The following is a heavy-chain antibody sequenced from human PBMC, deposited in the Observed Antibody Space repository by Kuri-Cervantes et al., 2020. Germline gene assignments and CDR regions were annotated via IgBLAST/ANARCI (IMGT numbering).Heavy chain of an antibody. CDR1: GFTFSSYA. D-gene: IGHD3-3*01. V-gene: IGHV3-23*01. Sequence: GGSLRLSCAASGFTFSSYAMSWVRRAPGKGLEWVSAISGSGGSTYYADSVKGRFTISRDNSKNTLYLQMNSLRAEDTAVYYCARAFKQRFLEWLPSRGGYYYGMDVWGQGTTVTVSS. CDR2: ISGSGGST. CDR3: ARAFKQRFLEWLPSRGGYYYGMDV. J-gene: IGHJ6*02.